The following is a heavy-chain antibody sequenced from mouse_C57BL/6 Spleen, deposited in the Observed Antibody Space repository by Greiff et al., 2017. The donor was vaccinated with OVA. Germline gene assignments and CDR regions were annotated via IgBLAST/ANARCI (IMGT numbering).Heavy chain of an antibody. CDR1: GYAFSSYW. CDR3: ARPNWDGYYFDY. Sequence: QVQLQQSGAELVKPGASVKISCKASGYAFSSYWMNWVKQRPGKGLEWIGQIYPGDGDTNYNGKFKGKATLTADKSSSTAYIQLSSLTSEDSAVYFCARPNWDGYYFDYWGQGTTLTVSS. V-gene: IGHV1-80*01. D-gene: IGHD4-1*01. CDR2: IYPGDGDT. J-gene: IGHJ2*01.